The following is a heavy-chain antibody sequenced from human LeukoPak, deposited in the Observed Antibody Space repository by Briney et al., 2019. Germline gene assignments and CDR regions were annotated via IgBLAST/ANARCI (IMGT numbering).Heavy chain of an antibody. Sequence: GGSLRLSCAASGFTFSSYAMHWVRQAPGKGLEYVSDIRSNGGSTYYANSVKVRFTISRDNSKNTLYLQMGSLRAEDMAVYGCAIDRGGHFDYWGQGTLVTVSS. D-gene: IGHD4-23*01. J-gene: IGHJ4*02. CDR1: GFTFSSYA. V-gene: IGHV3-64*01. CDR3: AIDRGGHFDY. CDR2: IRSNGGST.